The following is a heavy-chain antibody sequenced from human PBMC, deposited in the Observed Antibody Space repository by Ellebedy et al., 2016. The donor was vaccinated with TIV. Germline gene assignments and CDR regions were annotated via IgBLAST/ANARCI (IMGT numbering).Heavy chain of an antibody. CDR2: ISYDGTTK. V-gene: IGHV3-30*18. D-gene: IGHD1-26*01. CDR3: AKDSRRGRYFDK. J-gene: IGHJ4*02. Sequence: GEPLKISCAASGFTFSNYGIHWVRQAPGKGLEWVGVISYDGTTKYYGDSVKGRFTISRDNSKNTLYLQMNSLRIEDTAVYYCAKDSRRGRYFDKWGQGSLVTVSS. CDR1: GFTFSNYG.